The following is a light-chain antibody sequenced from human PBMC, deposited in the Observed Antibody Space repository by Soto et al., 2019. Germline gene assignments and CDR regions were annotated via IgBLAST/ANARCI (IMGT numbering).Light chain of an antibody. CDR3: QSYDSAPFT. CDR1: QDIRKY. J-gene: IGKJ4*01. Sequence: DIQMTQSPSSLSASVGDRVTITCRASQDIRKYLAWYQQKPGNVPKILIFGASTLQSGVPSRFSGSGSGTDFTLIISSLQPEDVATYYCQSYDSAPFTFGGGTKVE. V-gene: IGKV1-27*01. CDR2: GAS.